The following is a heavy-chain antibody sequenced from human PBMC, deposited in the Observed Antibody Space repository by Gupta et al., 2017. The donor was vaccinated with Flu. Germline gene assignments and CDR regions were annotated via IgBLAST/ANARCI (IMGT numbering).Heavy chain of an antibody. CDR2: VYYVGST. Sequence: QLQLQESGPGLVKPSATLSLTCTVSGCSTTSSSHYWSWIRQPPGKGLEYIGSVYYVGSTHHNPSLQSRVTISIDTSKNQFSLQLTSVTAADTAVYYCARSGDYFDTWGQGALVTVSS. V-gene: IGHV4-39*01. D-gene: IGHD4-17*01. J-gene: IGHJ4*02. CDR3: ARSGDYFDT. CDR1: GCSTTSSSHY.